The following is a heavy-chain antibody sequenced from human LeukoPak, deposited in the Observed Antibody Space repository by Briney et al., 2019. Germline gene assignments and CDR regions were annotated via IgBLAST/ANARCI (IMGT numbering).Heavy chain of an antibody. V-gene: IGHV3-15*01. CDR2: IKSKTDGGTT. CDR1: GFTFSNAW. J-gene: IGHJ5*02. CDR3: TTQLGYCSTTSCPWWFDP. Sequence: GGSLRLSCVASGFTFSNAWMSWVRQAPGKGLEWVGRIKSKTDGGTTDYAVPVKGRFTISRDDSKNTLYLQMNSLKTEDTAVYYCTTQLGYCSTTSCPWWFDPWGQGTLVTVSS. D-gene: IGHD2-2*01.